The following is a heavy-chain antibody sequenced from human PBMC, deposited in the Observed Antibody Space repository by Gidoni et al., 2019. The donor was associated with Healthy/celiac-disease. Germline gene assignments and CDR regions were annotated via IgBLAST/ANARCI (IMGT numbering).Heavy chain of an antibody. V-gene: IGHV4-34*01. CDR3: ARGRPLGSFTDYYGSGRRGMRTHFDY. CDR1: GGSFSGYY. J-gene: IGHJ4*02. Sequence: QVQLQQWGAGLLKPSETLSLTCAVYGGSFSGYYCSWIRQPPRKGLEWIGEINHSGSTNYNPSLKSRVTISVDTSKNQFSLKLSSVTAADTAVYYCARGRPLGSFTDYYGSGRRGMRTHFDYWGQGTLVTVSS. CDR2: INHSGST. D-gene: IGHD3-10*01.